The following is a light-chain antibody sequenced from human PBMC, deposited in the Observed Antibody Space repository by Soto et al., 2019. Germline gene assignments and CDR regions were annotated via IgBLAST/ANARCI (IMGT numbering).Light chain of an antibody. J-gene: IGKJ5*01. Sequence: EIVMTQSPSTLSVSPEERATLSCRASQSVGGNLAWYQQKPGQAPRLLIYGASTRATGLPDRFSGSGSGTDFTLTISRLEPEDFAVYYCQQYGNSPITFGQGTRLEIK. CDR2: GAS. V-gene: IGKV3-15*01. CDR3: QQYGNSPIT. CDR1: QSVGGN.